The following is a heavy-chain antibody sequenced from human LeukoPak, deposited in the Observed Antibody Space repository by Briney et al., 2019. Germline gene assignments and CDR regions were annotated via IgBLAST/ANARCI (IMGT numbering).Heavy chain of an antibody. CDR1: GGSISSSY. CDR3: ARGGLWWFDY. Sequence: SETLSLTCTVSGGSISSSYWSWIRQPPGKELEWIGYIDDSGNTNYNPSLKSRVTISVDTSKNQFSLKLSSVTAADTAVYYCARGGLWWFDYWGQGTLVTVSS. CDR2: IDDSGNT. D-gene: IGHD2-21*01. J-gene: IGHJ4*02. V-gene: IGHV4-59*01.